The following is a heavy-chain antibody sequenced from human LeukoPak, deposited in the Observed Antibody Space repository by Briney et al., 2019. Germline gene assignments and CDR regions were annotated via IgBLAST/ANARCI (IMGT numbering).Heavy chain of an antibody. CDR2: IYHSGST. CDR3: ARQVTFGYAFAYYFDY. Sequence: SETLSLTCTVSGGSISSGGYSWSWIRQPPGKGLEWIGYIYHSGSTYYNPSLKSRVTISVDRSKNQFSLKLSSVTAADAAVYYCARQVTFGYAFAYYFDYWGQGSLVTVSS. CDR1: GGSISSGGYS. D-gene: IGHD5-18*01. J-gene: IGHJ4*02. V-gene: IGHV4-30-2*01.